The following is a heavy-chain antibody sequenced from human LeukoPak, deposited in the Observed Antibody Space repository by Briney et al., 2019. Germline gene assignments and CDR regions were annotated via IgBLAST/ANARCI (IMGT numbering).Heavy chain of an antibody. CDR3: ARHGGKYSHSIDS. CDR1: GNSFTNSW. D-gene: IGHD3-16*01. CDR2: IYLGDSDV. V-gene: IGHV5-51*01. J-gene: IGHJ4*02. Sequence: GEPLKISCKGSGNSFTNSWIGWVRQMPGKGLEWMGIIYLGDSDVRYSPSFRGQVTISADKSISSACLQWSSLKDSDTAMYYCARHGGKYSHSIDSWGQGTLVTVSS.